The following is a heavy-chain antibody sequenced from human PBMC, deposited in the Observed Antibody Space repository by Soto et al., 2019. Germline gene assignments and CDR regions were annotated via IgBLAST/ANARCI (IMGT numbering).Heavy chain of an antibody. CDR2: IKNKNDGGTI. Sequence: EVELVESGGGLVKPGGSLTLSCAASGFSFKNAWMNWVRQAPGKGLEWVGRIKNKNDGGTIDYAAFGKGRFTISRDASENTLYLHMNDLKTEDSAVYFCTGLWFGEIYNYWGQGSLVTVSS. V-gene: IGHV3-15*07. CDR1: GFSFKNAW. CDR3: TGLWFGEIYNY. D-gene: IGHD3-10*01. J-gene: IGHJ4*01.